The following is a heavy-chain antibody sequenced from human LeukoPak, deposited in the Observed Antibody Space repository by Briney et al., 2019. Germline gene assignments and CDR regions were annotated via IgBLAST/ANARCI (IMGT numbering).Heavy chain of an antibody. CDR2: ISGNDYYI. J-gene: IGHJ5*01. CDR1: GFTFSTYT. D-gene: IGHD3-16*02. CDR3: VREDRESFDL. V-gene: IGHV3-21*06. Sequence: PGGSLRLSCAASGFTFSTYTMSWVRQAPGKGLEWVSSISGNDYYIYYGDSVKGRFTVSRDNAKNSLYLQMNSLTGEDTAVYYCVREDRESFDLWGQGTLVTVSS.